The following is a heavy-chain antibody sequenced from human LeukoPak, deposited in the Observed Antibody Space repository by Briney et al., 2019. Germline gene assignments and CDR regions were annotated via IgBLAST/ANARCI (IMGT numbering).Heavy chain of an antibody. D-gene: IGHD3-22*01. CDR1: GFVFDDYS. CDR3: ASEGGYKGPFDY. V-gene: IGHV3-43*01. J-gene: IGHJ4*02. CDR2: INWDGSGT. Sequence: GGSLRLSCAASGFVFDDYSVHWVRQTPGKGLECISDINWDGSGTYYADSLKGRFTISRDNGDSTLYLQMNNLRTDDTALYYCASEGGYKGPFDYWGRGTLVTVSS.